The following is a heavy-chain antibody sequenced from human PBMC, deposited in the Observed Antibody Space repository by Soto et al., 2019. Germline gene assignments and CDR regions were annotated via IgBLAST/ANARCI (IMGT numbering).Heavy chain of an antibody. J-gene: IGHJ4*02. D-gene: IGHD2-2*01. Sequence: EVQLLECGGGLVQPGRSLRLSCAASGFSFNNYAMNWVRQAPGQGLEWVSTISDSGSTYYADSVKGRFTISRDNSKNTLYLQMKSLRAEDTAVYFCAKDVGGHYCTPTSCLYFFHSWGRGTLVTVSS. CDR2: ISDSGST. CDR1: GFSFNNYA. V-gene: IGHV3-23*01. CDR3: AKDVGGHYCTPTSCLYFFHS.